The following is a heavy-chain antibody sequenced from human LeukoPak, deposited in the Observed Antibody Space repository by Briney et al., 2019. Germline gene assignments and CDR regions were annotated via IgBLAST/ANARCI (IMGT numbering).Heavy chain of an antibody. D-gene: IGHD3-22*01. CDR2: INPNSGGT. V-gene: IGHV1-2*02. CDR1: GYTFTGYY. CDR3: ARDFKAYDSSGYYPPFYDY. J-gene: IGHJ4*02. Sequence: ASVKVSCKASGYTFTGYYMHWVRQAPGQGLEWMGWINPNSGGTNYAQKFQGRVTMTRDTSISTAYMELSRLRSDDTAVYYCARDFKAYDSSGYYPPFYDYWGQGTLVTVSS.